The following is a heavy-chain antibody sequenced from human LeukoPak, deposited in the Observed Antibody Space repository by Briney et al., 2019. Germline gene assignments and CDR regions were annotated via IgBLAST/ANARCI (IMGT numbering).Heavy chain of an antibody. CDR1: GISVSTTGVG. D-gene: IGHD2-21*01. CDR2: IYWDDDK. CDR3: AHKFLLYYFDY. Sequence: SGPTLVNPTQTLTLTCTLSGISVSTTGVGVGWIRQPPGKALEWLALIYWDDDKRYSPSLKNRLTITKDTSKNQVVLTMTNMDPVDTATYYCAHKFLLYYFDYWGQGTLVTVSS. V-gene: IGHV2-5*02. J-gene: IGHJ4*02.